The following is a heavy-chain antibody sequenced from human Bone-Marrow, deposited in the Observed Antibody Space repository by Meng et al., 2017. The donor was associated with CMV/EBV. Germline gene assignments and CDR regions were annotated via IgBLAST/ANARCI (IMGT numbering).Heavy chain of an antibody. CDR2: ISWDGGST. J-gene: IGHJ4*02. CDR3: AKDAKQLWLPYLDY. D-gene: IGHD5-18*01. Sequence: GGSLRLSCAASGYTFDDYTMHWVRQAPGKGLEWVSLISWDGGSTYYADSVKGRFTISRDNSKNSLYLQMNSLRTEDTALYYCAKDAKQLWLPYLDYWGQGNLVTFYS. CDR1: GYTFDDYT. V-gene: IGHV3-43*01.